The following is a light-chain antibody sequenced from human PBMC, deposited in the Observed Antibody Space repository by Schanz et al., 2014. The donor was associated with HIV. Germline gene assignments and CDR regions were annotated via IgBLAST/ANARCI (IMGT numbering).Light chain of an antibody. CDR1: SSDVGGYNF. Sequence: QSALTQPPSASGSPGQSVTISCTGSSSDVGGYNFVSWFQQHPGKAPKLMIYEVTRRPSGVPDRFSASKSDNSASLTVSGLQAEDEADYYCASFAGNNKWVFGGGTKLTVL. J-gene: IGLJ3*02. CDR2: EVT. CDR3: ASFAGNNKWV. V-gene: IGLV2-8*01.